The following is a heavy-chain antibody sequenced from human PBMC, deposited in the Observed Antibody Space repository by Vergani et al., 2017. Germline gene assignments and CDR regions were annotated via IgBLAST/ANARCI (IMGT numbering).Heavy chain of an antibody. Sequence: VQLVESGGGLVKPGGSLRLSCAASGFTFSSYSMNWVRQAPGKGLEWVSSISSSSSYIYYADSVKGRFTISRDNANNSLYLQMNSLRAEDTAVYYCARDLSSGWYFGPLDTNYYFDYWGQGTLVTVSS. CDR2: ISSSSSYI. CDR3: ARDLSSGWYFGPLDTNYYFDY. CDR1: GFTFSSYS. J-gene: IGHJ4*02. V-gene: IGHV3-21*01. D-gene: IGHD6-19*01.